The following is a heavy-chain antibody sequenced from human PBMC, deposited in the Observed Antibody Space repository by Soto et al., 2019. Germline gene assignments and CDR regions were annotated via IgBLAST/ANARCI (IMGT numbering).Heavy chain of an antibody. D-gene: IGHD3-22*01. CDR1: GGSTSGHY. Sequence: PSETLSLTCTVSGGSTSGHYWSWIRQPPGKGLEWIGYIYSSGSPHHNPSLKSRVIISEDRSKNQIYLKLNSVTAADTAVYYCAREYYYDSSGIGSDPWGPGTLVTV. CDR3: AREYYYDSSGIGSDP. J-gene: IGHJ5*02. V-gene: IGHV4-59*11. CDR2: IYSSGSP.